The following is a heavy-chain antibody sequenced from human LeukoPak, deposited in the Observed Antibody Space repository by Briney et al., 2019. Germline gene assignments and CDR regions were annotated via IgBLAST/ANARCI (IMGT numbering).Heavy chain of an antibody. CDR3: ARVRSITFGGVIASDY. J-gene: IGHJ4*02. V-gene: IGHV1-18*01. CDR1: GYTFTSYG. Sequence: GASVKVSCKASGYTFTSYGISWVRQAPGQGLEGMGWISAYNGNTNYAQKLQGRVTMTTDTSTSTAYMELRILRSDDSAVYYCARVRSITFGGVIASDYWGQGTLVTVSS. CDR2: ISAYNGNT. D-gene: IGHD3-16*02.